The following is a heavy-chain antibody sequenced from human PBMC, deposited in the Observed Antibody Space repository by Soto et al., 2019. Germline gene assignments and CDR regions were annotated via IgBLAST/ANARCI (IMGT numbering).Heavy chain of an antibody. CDR1: GGSVSSGSYY. Sequence: QVQLQESGPGLVKPSETLSLTCTVSGGSVSSGSYYWSWIRQPPGKGLEWIGYIYYSGSTNYNPSLKSRVTISVDTSKNQFSLKLSSVTAADTAVDYCARVEQLPHYYCYGMDVWGQGTTVTVSS. D-gene: IGHD6-13*01. CDR3: ARVEQLPHYYCYGMDV. J-gene: IGHJ6*02. CDR2: IYYSGST. V-gene: IGHV4-61*01.